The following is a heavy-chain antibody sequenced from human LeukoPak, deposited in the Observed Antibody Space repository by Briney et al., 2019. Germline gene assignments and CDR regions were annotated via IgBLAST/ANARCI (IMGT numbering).Heavy chain of an antibody. V-gene: IGHV3-23*01. D-gene: IGHD4-11*01. CDR2: VTPSGDPT. CDR1: GFTFTTYG. CDR3: ARDAYSKIYYYYYMDV. J-gene: IGHJ6*03. Sequence: GGSLRLSCAASGFTFTTYGMNWVRQAPGKGLEWVSGVTPSGDPTYYADSVKGRFIISRDNSKNTMYLQMNSLRAEDTAVYYCARDAYSKIYYYYYMDVWGKGTTVTVSS.